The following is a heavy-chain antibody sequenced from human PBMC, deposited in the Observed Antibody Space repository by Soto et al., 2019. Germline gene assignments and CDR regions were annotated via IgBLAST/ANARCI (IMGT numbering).Heavy chain of an antibody. Sequence: GASVTVSCTASGYTFTSYGISWVRQAPGQGLEWMGWISAYNGNTNYAQKLQGRVTMTTDTSTSTAYMELRSLRSDDTAVYYCARRIAVAGLFDYWGQGTLVNVSS. V-gene: IGHV1-18*04. CDR3: ARRIAVAGLFDY. D-gene: IGHD6-19*01. CDR1: GYTFTSYG. J-gene: IGHJ4*02. CDR2: ISAYNGNT.